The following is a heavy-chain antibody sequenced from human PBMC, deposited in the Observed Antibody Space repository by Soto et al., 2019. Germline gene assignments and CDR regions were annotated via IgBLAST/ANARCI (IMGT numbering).Heavy chain of an antibody. Sequence: QVQLVQSGAEVKEPGASVKVSCKASGYTSTSYAMTRVRQAPGQGLEWMGWINAGNGNRKYSHKFKGRVTITWDTSASTAYMKLSSLGSAETAVYSCTRRPGGPDGPGYYWGQGTLVTVSS. CDR3: TRRPGGPDGPGYY. D-gene: IGHD2-15*01. V-gene: IGHV1-3*01. CDR1: GYTSTSYA. J-gene: IGHJ4*02. CDR2: INAGNGNR.